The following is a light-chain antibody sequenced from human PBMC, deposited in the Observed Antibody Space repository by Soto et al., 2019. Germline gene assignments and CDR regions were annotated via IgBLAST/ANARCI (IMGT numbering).Light chain of an antibody. J-gene: IGKJ1*01. V-gene: IGKV1-5*03. Sequence: DLQITQSPSAPSGSVGHRAATTSRASQTISSLLAWYQQKPGKAPKLLIYKASTLKSGVPSRFSGSGSGTEFTLTIGSLQTDDFATYYCKHYNSYSEAFGKGTKVDIK. CDR1: QTISSL. CDR2: KAS. CDR3: KHYNSYSEA.